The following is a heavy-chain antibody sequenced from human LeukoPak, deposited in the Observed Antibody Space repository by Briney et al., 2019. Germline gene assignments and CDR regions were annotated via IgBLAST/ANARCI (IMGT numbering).Heavy chain of an antibody. CDR1: GGSISSYS. J-gene: IGHJ4*02. CDR3: ARRTTAAEGFDY. V-gene: IGHV4-59*01. Sequence: PSETLSLTCTVSGGSISSYSWTWIRQPPGKGLEWIGYIYYSGSTNYNPSLKSRVTISVDTSKNQFSLKLSSVTAADTAVYYCARRTTAAEGFDYWGQGTLVTVSS. CDR2: IYYSGST. D-gene: IGHD6-13*01.